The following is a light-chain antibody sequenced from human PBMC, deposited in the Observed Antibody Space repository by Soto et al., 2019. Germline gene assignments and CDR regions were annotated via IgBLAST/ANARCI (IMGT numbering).Light chain of an antibody. J-gene: IGKJ5*01. CDR2: AAS. CDR1: QGISSY. V-gene: IGKV1-9*01. CDR3: QQLNSYPIT. Sequence: DIQLTQSPSFLSASVGDRVTITCRASQGISSYLAWYQQKPGKAPKLLIYAASTLQSGVPSRFSGSGSGTEFHLTISSLQPEDFATYSCQQLNSYPITFGQGTRLEIK.